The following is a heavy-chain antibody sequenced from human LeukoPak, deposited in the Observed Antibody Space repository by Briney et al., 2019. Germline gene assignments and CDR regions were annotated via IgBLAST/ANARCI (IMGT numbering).Heavy chain of an antibody. V-gene: IGHV3-74*01. CDR1: GFTFSSYW. CDR2: INSDGSST. CDR3: ARGADFWSGYYSPYFDY. Sequence: SGGSLRLSCAASGFTFSSYWMHWVRQAPGKGLVWVSRINSDGSSTSYADSVKGRFTISRDNAKNTLYLQMNSLRAEDTAVYYCARGADFWSGYYSPYFDYWGQGTLVTVSS. J-gene: IGHJ4*02. D-gene: IGHD3-3*01.